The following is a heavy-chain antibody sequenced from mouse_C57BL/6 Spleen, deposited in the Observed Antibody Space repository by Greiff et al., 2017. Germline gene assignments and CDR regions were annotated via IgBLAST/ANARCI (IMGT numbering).Heavy chain of an antibody. V-gene: IGHV1-69*01. CDR3: ARNAGWFAY. CDR1: GYTFTSYW. CDR2: IDPSDSYN. Sequence: QVQLQQPGAELVMPGASVKLSCKASGYTFTSYWMHWVKQRPGQGLEWIGEIDPSDSYNNYNQKFKGKSRLTVNKSSSTAYMQLSGLTSEDSAVYYCARNAGWFAYWGQGTLVTVSA. J-gene: IGHJ3*01. D-gene: IGHD4-1*01.